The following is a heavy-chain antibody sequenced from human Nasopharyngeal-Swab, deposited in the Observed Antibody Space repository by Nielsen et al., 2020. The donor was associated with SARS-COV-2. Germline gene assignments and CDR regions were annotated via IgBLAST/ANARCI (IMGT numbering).Heavy chain of an antibody. D-gene: IGHD7-27*01. J-gene: IGHJ6*02. Sequence: GGSLGLSCAASGFTFNSYSMNWVRQAPGKGLEWVSSISSSSSYIYYADSVKGRFTISRNNAKNSLYLQMNSLRAEDTAVYYCARDRSNWGSYYYYCGMDVWGQGTTVTVSS. V-gene: IGHV3-21*01. CDR2: ISSSSSYI. CDR3: ARDRSNWGSYYYYCGMDV. CDR1: GFTFNSYS.